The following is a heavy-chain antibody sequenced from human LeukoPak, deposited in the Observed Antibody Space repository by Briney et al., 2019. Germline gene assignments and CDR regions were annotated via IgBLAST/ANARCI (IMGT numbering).Heavy chain of an antibody. CDR1: GFTFSSYG. CDR2: ISYDGSNK. J-gene: IGHJ4*02. D-gene: IGHD2-2*01. Sequence: GGSLRLSCAASGFTFSSYGMHWVRQAPGKGLEWVAVISYDGSNKYYADSVKGRFTISRDNSKNTLYLQMNSLRAEDTAVYYCAKEAVVYCSSTSCYPFDYWGQGTLVTVSS. CDR3: AKEAVVYCSSTSCYPFDY. V-gene: IGHV3-30*18.